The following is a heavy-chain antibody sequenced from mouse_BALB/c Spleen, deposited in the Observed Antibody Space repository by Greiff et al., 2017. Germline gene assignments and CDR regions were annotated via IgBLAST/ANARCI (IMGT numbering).Heavy chain of an antibody. CDR3: ARDFDSSGYAWFAY. V-gene: IGHV5-4*02. CDR1: GFTFSDYY. J-gene: IGHJ3*01. CDR2: ISDGGSYT. Sequence: VQLKESGGGLVKPGGSLKLSCAASGFTFSDYYMYWVRQTPEKRLEWVATISDGGSYTYYPDSVKGRFTISRDNAKNNLYLQMSSLKSEDTAMYYCARDFDSSGYAWFAYWGQGTLVTVSA. D-gene: IGHD3-2*01.